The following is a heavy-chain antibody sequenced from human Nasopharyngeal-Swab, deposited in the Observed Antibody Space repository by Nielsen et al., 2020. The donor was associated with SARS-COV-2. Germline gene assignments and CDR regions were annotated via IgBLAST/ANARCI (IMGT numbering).Heavy chain of an antibody. Sequence: GGSLRLSCVASGFTFRSYWMHWVRQAPGEGPVWVSHINSAGSATSYADSVKGRFTISRDNAKSTLYLQMNSLRGDDTAIYFCAKDFWGALDSWGQGTLVTVSS. CDR3: AKDFWGALDS. D-gene: IGHD3-16*01. CDR1: GFTFRSYW. J-gene: IGHJ4*02. CDR2: INSAGSAT. V-gene: IGHV3-74*01.